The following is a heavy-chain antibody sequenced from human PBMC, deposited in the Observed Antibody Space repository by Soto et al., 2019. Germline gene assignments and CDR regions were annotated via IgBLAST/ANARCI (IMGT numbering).Heavy chain of an antibody. V-gene: IGHV4-39*02. CDR2: IYYSGSI. J-gene: IGHJ4*02. D-gene: IGHD2-15*01. CDR1: GGAINSNRYY. CDR3: ASCVVGATRQSGSDH. Sequence: SEPLSLTCTVSGGAINSNRYYWGWTRQPPGKGLEWIGSIYYSGSIYYNPSLKSRVTISVDTSKNHFSLRLTSVTAADTAVYFCASCVVGATRQSGSDHWGQGTLVTVYS.